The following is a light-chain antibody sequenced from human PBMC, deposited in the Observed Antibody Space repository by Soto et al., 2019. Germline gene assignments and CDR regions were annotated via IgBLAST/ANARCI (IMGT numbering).Light chain of an antibody. CDR2: GAS. CDR1: QSVNNNY. J-gene: IGKJ3*01. V-gene: IGKV3-20*01. Sequence: EIVLTQSPGTLSLSPGEGATLSCRASQSVNNNYLAWYQQRPGQAPRLLIYGASSRPNGVPDRFFGSGSGTDFTLTTSRLEPEDFAVFFCQQYGTSPFTFGPGTTVDI. CDR3: QQYGTSPFT.